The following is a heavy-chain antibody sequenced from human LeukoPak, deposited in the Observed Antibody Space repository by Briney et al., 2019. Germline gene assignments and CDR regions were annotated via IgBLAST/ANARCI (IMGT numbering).Heavy chain of an antibody. CDR1: AFTFSSYN. V-gene: IGHV3-21*01. J-gene: IGHJ4*02. D-gene: IGHD7-27*01. Sequence: GGSLRLSCAASAFTFSSYNLNWVRQAPGKGLEWVSSISSGKDIYYADSMKGRVTISGDNAKNQLYLQMNNLRAEDTAMYYCAREKASGDMDYWGQGTLVT. CDR2: ISSGKDI. CDR3: AREKASGDMDY.